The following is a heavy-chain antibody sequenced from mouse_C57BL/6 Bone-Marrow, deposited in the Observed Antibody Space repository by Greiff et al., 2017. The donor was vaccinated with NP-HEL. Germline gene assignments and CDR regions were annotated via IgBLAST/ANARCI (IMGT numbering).Heavy chain of an antibody. Sequence: EVKLQQSGPELVKPGASVKISCKASGYTFTDYYMNWVKQSHGKSLEWIGDINPNNGGTSYNQKFKGKATLTVDKSSSTAYMELRSLTSEDSAVYYCARHPTAQATPYYFDYWGQGTTLTVSS. J-gene: IGHJ2*01. CDR2: INPNNGGT. D-gene: IGHD3-2*02. CDR3: ARHPTAQATPYYFDY. CDR1: GYTFTDYY. V-gene: IGHV1-26*01.